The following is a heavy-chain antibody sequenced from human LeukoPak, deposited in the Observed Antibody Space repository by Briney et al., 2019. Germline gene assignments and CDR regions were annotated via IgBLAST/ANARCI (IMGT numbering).Heavy chain of an antibody. Sequence: ASVKVSCKASGYTFTSYGISWVRQAPGQGLEWMGWISAYDGNTNYAQKLQGRVTMTYTSTSTAYMELRSLRSDDTAVYYCARDVGGPAIRLGILPFDYWGQGTLVTVSS. V-gene: IGHV1-18*01. CDR2: ISAYDGNT. D-gene: IGHD7-27*01. CDR3: ARDVGGPAIRLGILPFDY. J-gene: IGHJ4*02. CDR1: GYTFTSYG.